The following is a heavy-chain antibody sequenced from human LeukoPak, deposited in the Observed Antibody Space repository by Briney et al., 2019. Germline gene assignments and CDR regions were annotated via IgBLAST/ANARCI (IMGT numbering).Heavy chain of an antibody. D-gene: IGHD3-22*01. CDR1: GYNFIAYY. CDR2: INPNSGGT. Sequence: ASVKVSCKASGYNFIAYYMHCVRQAPGQGLEWMGRINPNSGGTNYAQKFQGRVTMTRDTSISTVYMELSSLTSDDTAVYFCVKGSHGNSGSLKYFDHWGQGTLVTVSS. CDR3: VKGSHGNSGSLKYFDH. V-gene: IGHV1-2*06. J-gene: IGHJ4*02.